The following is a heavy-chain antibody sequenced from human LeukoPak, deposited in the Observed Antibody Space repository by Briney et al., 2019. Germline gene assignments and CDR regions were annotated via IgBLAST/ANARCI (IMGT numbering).Heavy chain of an antibody. Sequence: PGGSLRLSCAASGFTFSSYSMNWVRQAPGKGLEWVSYISSSGSTIYYADSVKGRFTISRDNAKKSLYLQMNSLRAEDTAVYYCARGHGVVAASDDAFDIWGQGTMVTVSS. D-gene: IGHD2-2*01. CDR1: GFTFSSYS. J-gene: IGHJ3*02. CDR3: ARGHGVVAASDDAFDI. CDR2: ISSSGSTI. V-gene: IGHV3-48*04.